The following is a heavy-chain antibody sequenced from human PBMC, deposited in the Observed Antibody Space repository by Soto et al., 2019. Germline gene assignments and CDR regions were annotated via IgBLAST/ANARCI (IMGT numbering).Heavy chain of an antibody. Sequence: LSLTCTVSGGSISSGGYYWSWILQHPGKGLEWIGYIYYSGSTYYNPSLKSRVTISVDTSKNQFSLKLSSVTAADTAVYYCARERSVRWDAFDIWGQGTMVTVSS. J-gene: IGHJ3*02. CDR2: IYYSGST. CDR1: GGSISSGGYY. V-gene: IGHV4-31*03. CDR3: ARERSVRWDAFDI. D-gene: IGHD4-17*01.